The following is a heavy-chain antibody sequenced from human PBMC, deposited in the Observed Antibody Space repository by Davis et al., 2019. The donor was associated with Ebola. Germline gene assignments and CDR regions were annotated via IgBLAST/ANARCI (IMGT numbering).Heavy chain of an antibody. CDR1: GGSISSGGYS. CDR2: IYHSGST. CDR3: ARVPQASRPSRYYYGMDV. J-gene: IGHJ6*02. Sequence: SETLSLTCAVSGGSISSGGYSWSWIRQPPGKGLEWIGYIYHSGSTYYNPSLKSRATISVDRSKNQFSLKVSSVTAADTAVYYCARVPQASRPSRYYYGMDVWGQGTKVTVSS. D-gene: IGHD2-2*01. V-gene: IGHV4-30-2*01.